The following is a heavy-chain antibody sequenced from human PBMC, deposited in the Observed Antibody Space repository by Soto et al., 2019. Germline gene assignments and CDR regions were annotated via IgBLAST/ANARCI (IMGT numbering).Heavy chain of an antibody. V-gene: IGHV1-2*04. D-gene: IGHD2-15*01. Sequence: ASVKVSCKASEYTFTDYYMHWVRQAGGQGLEWVGWINPNSGGTNYAQNFQGWVTMTRDTSISTAYMELSRLRSDDTAVYYCATSRVAGVKHAFDIWGQGTLVSVSS. CDR2: INPNSGGT. J-gene: IGHJ3*02. CDR1: EYTFTDYY. CDR3: ATSRVAGVKHAFDI.